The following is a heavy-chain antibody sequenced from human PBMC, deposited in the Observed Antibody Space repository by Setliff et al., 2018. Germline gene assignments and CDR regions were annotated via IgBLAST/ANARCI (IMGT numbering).Heavy chain of an antibody. CDR2: VSGGGDYT. J-gene: IGHJ6*03. D-gene: IGHD3-10*01. V-gene: IGHV3-23*01. CDR1: GFIFKNHA. Sequence: PGGSLRLSCEASGFIFKNHALTWVRQVPGKGLEWVSAVSGGGDYTYYADSVKGRFTISRDNSKNTLYLQMNSLRAEDTAVYYCAKEELVEVRGVVNYYYYYMDVWGKGTTVTVSS. CDR3: AKEELVEVRGVVNYYYYYMDV.